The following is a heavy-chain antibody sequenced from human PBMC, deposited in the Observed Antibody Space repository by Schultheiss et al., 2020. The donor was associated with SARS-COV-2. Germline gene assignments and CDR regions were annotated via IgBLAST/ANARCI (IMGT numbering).Heavy chain of an antibody. CDR1: GGSFSGYY. Sequence: SETLSLTCAVYGGSFSGYYWSWIRQPPGKGLEWIGYIYYSGSTNYNPSLKSRVTISVDTSKNQFSLKLSSVTAADTAVYYCARTQYSSGWYADSEYAFDIWGQGTMVTVSS. D-gene: IGHD6-19*01. V-gene: IGHV4-59*08. CDR2: IYYSGST. J-gene: IGHJ3*02. CDR3: ARTQYSSGWYADSEYAFDI.